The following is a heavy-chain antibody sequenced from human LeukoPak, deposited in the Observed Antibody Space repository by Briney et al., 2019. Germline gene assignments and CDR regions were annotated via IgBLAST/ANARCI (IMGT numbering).Heavy chain of an antibody. V-gene: IGHV1-69*13. Sequence: ASVKVSCKASGGTFSSYAISWVRQAPGQGLEWMGGIIPIFGTANYAQKFQGRVTITADESTSTAYMELSSLRSEDTAVYHCASSMVRGVWEDVWGQGTTVTVSS. CDR2: IIPIFGTA. J-gene: IGHJ6*02. CDR3: ASSMVRGVWEDV. D-gene: IGHD3-10*01. CDR1: GGTFSSYA.